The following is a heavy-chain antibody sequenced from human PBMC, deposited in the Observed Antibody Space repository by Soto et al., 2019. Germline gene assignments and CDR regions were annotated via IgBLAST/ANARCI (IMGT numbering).Heavy chain of an antibody. CDR2: INHSGNT. CDR1: GASLSDNY. D-gene: IGHD6-19*01. V-gene: IGHV4-34*01. CDR3: ARLYNSGFYRPEGGYYFYGMDV. Sequence: SETLSLTCAVYGASLSDNYCNWLRQPPGKGLEWIGEINHSGNTNYNPSLRSRVTMSADTSVNQFSLTLRSVTAADTAIYYCARLYNSGFYRPEGGYYFYGMDVWGQGTTVTVSS. J-gene: IGHJ6*02.